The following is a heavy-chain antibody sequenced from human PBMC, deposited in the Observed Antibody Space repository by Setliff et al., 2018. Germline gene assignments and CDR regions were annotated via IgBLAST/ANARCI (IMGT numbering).Heavy chain of an antibody. CDR1: GYSISSGDY. CDR3: VRDRGGRRGWSYDY. CDR2: IQHGENA. V-gene: IGHV4-38-2*02. Sequence: PSETLPLTCAVSGYSISSGDYWGWIRQPPGKGLEWVGSIQHGENALSNPSLRSRVTISIDTSRNQVSLRLTSVTAPDTAVYYCVRDRGGRRGWSYDYWGQGTLVTVSS. J-gene: IGHJ4*02. D-gene: IGHD2-15*01.